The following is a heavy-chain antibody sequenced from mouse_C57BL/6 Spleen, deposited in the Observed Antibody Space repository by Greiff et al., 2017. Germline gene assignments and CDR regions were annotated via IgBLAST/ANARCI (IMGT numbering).Heavy chain of an antibody. D-gene: IGHD1-1*01. V-gene: IGHV1-52*01. CDR1: GYTFTSYW. J-gene: IGHJ2*01. CDR2: IDPSDSET. Sequence: QVQLQQPGAELVRPGSSVKLSCKASGYTFTSYWMHWVKQRPIQGLEWIGNIDPSDSETHYNQKFKDKATLTVDKSSSTAYMQLSSLTSEDSAVYYCARGTTVAGVDYWGQGTTLTVSS. CDR3: ARGTTVAGVDY.